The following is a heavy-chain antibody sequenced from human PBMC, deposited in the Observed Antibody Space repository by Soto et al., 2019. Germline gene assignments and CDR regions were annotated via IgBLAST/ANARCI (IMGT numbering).Heavy chain of an antibody. CDR3: ARDLIVGATPPYYFDY. V-gene: IGHV1-18*01. CDR2: SSAYNGNT. J-gene: IGHJ4*02. CDR1: GYTFTSYG. D-gene: IGHD1-26*01. Sequence: QVQLVQSGAEVKKPGASVKVSCKASGYTFTSYGISWVRQAPGQGLEWMGWSSAYNGNTNYAQKHQGRVTMTTDTSPSTAYMELRSLRSADTAVYYWARDLIVGATPPYYFDYWGQGTLVTVSS.